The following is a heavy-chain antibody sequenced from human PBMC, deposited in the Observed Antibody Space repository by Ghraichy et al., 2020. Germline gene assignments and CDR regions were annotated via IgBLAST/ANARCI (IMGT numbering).Heavy chain of an antibody. CDR3: ARWTFGDYGKTQY. CDR2: VSHSGNT. CDR1: GGSFSKYY. D-gene: IGHD4-17*01. Sequence: SETLSLTCTVYGGSFSKYYWSWIRKRPGQGLEWIGEVSHSGNTTYNPSLASRVTVSVDTSKNKLSLKLNSVTAADTAGYFCARWTFGDYGKTQYWGQGTLVSVSS. J-gene: IGHJ4*02. V-gene: IGHV4-34*01.